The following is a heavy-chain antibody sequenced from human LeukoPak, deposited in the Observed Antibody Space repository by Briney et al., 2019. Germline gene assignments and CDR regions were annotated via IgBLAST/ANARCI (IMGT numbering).Heavy chain of an antibody. CDR1: GGSISSGDYY. CDR2: IYYSGST. Sequence: PSETLSLTCTVSGGSISSGDYYWSWIRQPPGKGLEWMGYIYYSGSTYYNPSLKSRVTISVDTSKNQFSLKLSSVTAADTAVYYCAREVTGIAAAGTWFDPWGQGTLVTVSS. J-gene: IGHJ5*02. V-gene: IGHV4-30-4*01. CDR3: AREVTGIAAAGTWFDP. D-gene: IGHD6-13*01.